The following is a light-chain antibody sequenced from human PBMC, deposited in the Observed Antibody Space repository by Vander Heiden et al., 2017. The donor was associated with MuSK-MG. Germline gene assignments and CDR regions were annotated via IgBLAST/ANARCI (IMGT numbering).Light chain of an antibody. V-gene: IGKV2D-29*01. J-gene: IGKJ1*01. CDR2: EVS. CDR3: MQSTQLRT. Sequence: DIVMTQTPLSLSVTPGQPASISCKSSQSLLHSDGKTYLFWYLQKAGQPPQLLMYEVSNRFSGVPDRFSGSGSGTDFTLKISRVEAEDVGVYYCMQSTQLRTFGRRDQGGNQT. CDR1: QSLLHSDGKTY.